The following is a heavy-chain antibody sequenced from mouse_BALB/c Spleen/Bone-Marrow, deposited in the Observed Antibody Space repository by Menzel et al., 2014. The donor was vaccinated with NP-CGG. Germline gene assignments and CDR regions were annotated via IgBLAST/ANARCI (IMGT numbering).Heavy chain of an antibody. CDR3: ARRGGYDGYYGLAY. CDR2: IYPYNGGT. Sequence: DVKLQESGPELVKPGASAKISCKASGYTFTDYNMHWVKQSHGKSLEWIGYIYPYNGGTGYNQKFKSKATLTVDNSSSTAYMELRSLTSEDSAVYYCARRGGYDGYYGLAYWGQGTLVTVSA. D-gene: IGHD2-3*01. CDR1: GYTFTDYN. J-gene: IGHJ3*01. V-gene: IGHV1S29*02.